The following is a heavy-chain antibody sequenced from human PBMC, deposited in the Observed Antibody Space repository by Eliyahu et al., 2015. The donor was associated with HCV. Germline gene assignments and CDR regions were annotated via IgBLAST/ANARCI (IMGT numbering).Heavy chain of an antibody. CDR2: ISGSGGST. CDR1: GFTFSSYA. D-gene: IGHD2-21*02. CDR3: AKDPTRLAYCGGDCYSA. J-gene: IGHJ4*02. V-gene: IGHV3-23*01. Sequence: EVQLLESGGGLVQPGGSLRLSCAASGFTFSSYAMSWVRQAPGKGLEWVSAISGSGGSTYYADSVKGRFTISRDNSKNTLYLQMNSLRAEDTAVYYCAKDPTRLAYCGGDCYSAGGQGTLVTVSS.